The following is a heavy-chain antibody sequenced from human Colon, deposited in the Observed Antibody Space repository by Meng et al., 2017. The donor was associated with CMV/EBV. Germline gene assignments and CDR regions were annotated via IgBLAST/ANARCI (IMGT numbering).Heavy chain of an antibody. CDR2: LSTSNSYI. J-gene: IGHJ5*02. V-gene: IGHV3-21*03. Sequence: GLSFSTKSMNWVRQAPGKGLEWVSSLSTSNSYIYYADSVKGRFTISRDNARSSLYLQMNSLTAEDTAVYYCARDASDGTIGAAFDPWGQGILVTVSS. CDR3: ARDASDGTIGAAFDP. CDR1: GLSFSTKS. D-gene: IGHD3-16*01.